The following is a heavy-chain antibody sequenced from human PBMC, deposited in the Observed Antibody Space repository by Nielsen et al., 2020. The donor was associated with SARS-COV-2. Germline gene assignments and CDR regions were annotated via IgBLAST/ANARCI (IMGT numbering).Heavy chain of an antibody. CDR2: INHSGST. CDR3: ARDGSGGYWDYYYGMDV. D-gene: IGHD2-15*01. V-gene: IGHV4-34*01. J-gene: IGHJ6*02. Sequence: SETLSLTCAVYGGSFSGYYWSWIRQPPGKGLEWIGEINHSGSTNYNPSLKSRVTISVDTSKNQFSLKLSSVTAADTAVYYCARDGSGGYWDYYYGMDVWGQGTTVTVSS. CDR1: GGSFSGYY.